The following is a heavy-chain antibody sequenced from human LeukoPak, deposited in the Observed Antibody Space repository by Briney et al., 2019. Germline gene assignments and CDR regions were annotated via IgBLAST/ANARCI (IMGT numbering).Heavy chain of an antibody. J-gene: IGHJ4*02. Sequence: ASVKVSCKTSGYTFSSYGITWVRQAPGQGLEWMGWISGYNGNTNYAQKLQGRVTMTTDTSTSTAYMELRSLRSDDTAVYYCARDGGYSYGYADDYWGQGTLVTVSS. CDR2: ISGYNGNT. CDR1: GYTFSSYG. D-gene: IGHD5-18*01. V-gene: IGHV1-18*01. CDR3: ARDGGYSYGYADDY.